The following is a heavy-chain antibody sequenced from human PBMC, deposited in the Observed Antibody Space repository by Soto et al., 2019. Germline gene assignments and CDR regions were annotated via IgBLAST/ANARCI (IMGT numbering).Heavy chain of an antibody. Sequence: PGGSLRLSCAASRFTFSGYWMHWVRQAPGKGLVWVSRINSDGSSTSYADSVKGLFTTSRDNTKNTLFLLMNRLSAEDAAVYCCVRAPSAYDYGDYWGQGTLVTVSS. D-gene: IGHD3-16*01. J-gene: IGHJ4*02. CDR3: VRAPSAYDYGDY. CDR1: RFTFSGYW. CDR2: INSDGSST. V-gene: IGHV3-74*01.